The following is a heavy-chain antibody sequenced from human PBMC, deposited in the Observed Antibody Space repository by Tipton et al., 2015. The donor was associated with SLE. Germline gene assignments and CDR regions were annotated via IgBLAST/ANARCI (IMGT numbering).Heavy chain of an antibody. CDR3: ARAGGSGGSCAY. D-gene: IGHD2-15*01. CDR2: ISAYNGNT. V-gene: IGHV1-18*01. J-gene: IGHJ4*02. Sequence: QSGPEVKKPGASVKVSCKASGYTFSNYGITWVRQAPGQGLEWMGWISAYNGNTNYGHGRVTLTTDTSTSTAYMELWSLTPDDTAVYYCARAGGSGGSCAYWGQGTLVTVSS. CDR1: GYTFSNYG.